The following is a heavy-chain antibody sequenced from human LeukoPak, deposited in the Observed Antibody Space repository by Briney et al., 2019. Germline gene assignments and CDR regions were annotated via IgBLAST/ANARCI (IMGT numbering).Heavy chain of an antibody. J-gene: IGHJ4*02. D-gene: IGHD2-15*01. CDR3: ARGDCSGGSCYTFDY. V-gene: IGHV1-2*02. CDR1: GYTFTYYY. Sequence: ASVKVSCKASGYTFTYYYMHWVRQAPGQGLEWVGWINPNSGGTNYAQKFQGRVTMTRDTSINTAYMELNRLRSDDTALYYCARGDCSGGSCYTFDYWGQGTLVTVSS. CDR2: INPNSGGT.